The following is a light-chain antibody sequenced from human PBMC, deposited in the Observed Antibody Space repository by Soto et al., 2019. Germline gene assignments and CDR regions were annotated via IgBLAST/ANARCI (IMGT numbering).Light chain of an antibody. CDR1: QSVSSY. CDR2: DAS. J-gene: IGKJ1*01. Sequence: MFLTQSPATLSLSPWERATLSCRASQSVSSYLAWYQQKPGQAPRLLIYDASNRATGIPARFSGSGSGTDFTLTISSLEPEDFAVYYCQQRSNWPVTFGQGTKVDIK. CDR3: QQRSNWPVT. V-gene: IGKV3-11*01.